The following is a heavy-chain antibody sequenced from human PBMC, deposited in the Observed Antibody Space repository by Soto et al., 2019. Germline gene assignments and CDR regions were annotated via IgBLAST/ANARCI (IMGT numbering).Heavy chain of an antibody. V-gene: IGHV1-18*01. D-gene: IGHD5-12*01. CDR1: GYTFTSFG. Sequence: QVQLFQSGAEVKKPGASVKVSCKASGYTFTSFGITWVRQAPGQGLEWMGWISGYNGNTDYAQKFQGRVSMTTDTSTRTAYMELRSLRPDDTAVYYCPSDNSVDIVAAVGNWFDPWGQGTLVTVSS. J-gene: IGHJ5*02. CDR2: ISGYNGNT. CDR3: PSDNSVDIVAAVGNWFDP.